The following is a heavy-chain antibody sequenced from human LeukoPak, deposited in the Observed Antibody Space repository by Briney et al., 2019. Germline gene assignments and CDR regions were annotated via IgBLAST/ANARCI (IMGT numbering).Heavy chain of an antibody. CDR1: GYTFTSCG. D-gene: IGHD5-12*01. V-gene: IGHV1-18*01. J-gene: IGHJ6*02. CDR3: ARGRIGSGYDSIPYYYYGRDV. Sequence: GASVKVSCKASGYTFTSCGISWVRQAPGQGLEWMGWISAYNGNTYYAQKLQGRVTMTTDTSTSTAYMELRSLRSDDTAVYYCARGRIGSGYDSIPYYYYGRDVWGQGTTVTVSS. CDR2: ISAYNGNT.